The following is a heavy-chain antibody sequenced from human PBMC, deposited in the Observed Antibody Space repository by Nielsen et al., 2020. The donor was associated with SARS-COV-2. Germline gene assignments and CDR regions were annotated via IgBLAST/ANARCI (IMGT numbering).Heavy chain of an antibody. Sequence: SETLSLTCTVSGGSISSGGYYWSWIRQHPGKGLEWIGYIYYSGSTYYNPSLKSRVTISVDTSKNQFSLKLSSVTAADTAAYYCARRRLLPGHYGMDVWGQGTTVTVSS. CDR1: GGSISSGGYY. J-gene: IGHJ6*02. D-gene: IGHD3-22*01. CDR3: ARRRLLPGHYGMDV. V-gene: IGHV4-31*03. CDR2: IYYSGST.